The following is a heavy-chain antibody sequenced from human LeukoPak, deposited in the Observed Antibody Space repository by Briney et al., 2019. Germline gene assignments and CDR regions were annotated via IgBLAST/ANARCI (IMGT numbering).Heavy chain of an antibody. V-gene: IGHV4-59*01. Sequence: PSETLSLTCTVSGGCMSSFYWGWIRQPPGKGLEWIGYIYYRGSTDYNPSLKSRVTISLDTSKNQFSLKLSSVTAADTAVYYCARDVGGGPFFDYWGQGTLVTVSS. J-gene: IGHJ4*02. CDR3: ARDVGGGPFFDY. CDR1: GGCMSSFY. D-gene: IGHD2-15*01. CDR2: IYYRGST.